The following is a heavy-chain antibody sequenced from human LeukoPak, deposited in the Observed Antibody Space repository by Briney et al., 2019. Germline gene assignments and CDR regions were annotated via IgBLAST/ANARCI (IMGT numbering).Heavy chain of an antibody. J-gene: IGHJ6*02. V-gene: IGHV1-69*04. D-gene: IGHD5-18*01. CDR1: GGTFSSYA. CDR3: ARGGYSYGLGYYYGMDV. CDR2: IIPILGIA. Sequence: SVKVSCKASGGTFSSYAISWVRQAPGQGLEWMGRIIPILGIANYAQKFQGRVTITADKSTSTAYMELSSLRSEDTAVYYCARGGYSYGLGYYYGMDVWGQGTTVTVSS.